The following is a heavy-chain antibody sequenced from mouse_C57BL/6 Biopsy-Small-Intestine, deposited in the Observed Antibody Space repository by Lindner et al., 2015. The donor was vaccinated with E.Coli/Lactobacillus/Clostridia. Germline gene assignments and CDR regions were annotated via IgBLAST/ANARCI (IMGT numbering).Heavy chain of an antibody. J-gene: IGHJ4*01. V-gene: IGHV10-3*01. CDR2: VRSKSGNYAI. CDR1: GFTFRTYA. Sequence: VQLQESGGGLVQPKGSLKLSCAASGFTFRTYAMHWVRQAPGEGLEWVARVRSKSGNYAIYYADSVKDRFTISREDSQSMLYLQMNSLKTEDTAMYYCVRDGYYALDYWGQGTSVTVSS. CDR3: VRDGYYALDY.